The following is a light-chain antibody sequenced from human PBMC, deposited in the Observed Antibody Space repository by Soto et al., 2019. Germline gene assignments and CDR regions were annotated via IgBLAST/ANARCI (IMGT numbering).Light chain of an antibody. Sequence: EIVLTQSPGTLSLSPGETATLSCRASQSVSSSYLAWYQQKPGQAPRLLIYGASSRATGIPDRFSGSGSGTDFTLTISRLEPEDFAVYYCQQYGISPRTFGQGTKVDIK. J-gene: IGKJ1*01. CDR1: QSVSSSY. V-gene: IGKV3-20*01. CDR2: GAS. CDR3: QQYGISPRT.